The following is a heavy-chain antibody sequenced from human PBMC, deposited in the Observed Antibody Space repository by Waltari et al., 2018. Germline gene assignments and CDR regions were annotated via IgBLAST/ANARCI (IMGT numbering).Heavy chain of an antibody. J-gene: IGHJ4*02. CDR3: ARLDSSSWQTDY. V-gene: IGHV4-39*01. CDR1: AGSLSSSSYY. Sequence: QLQLQDSGPGLVKPSETLSLTCTVSAGSLSSSSYYWGWIRQPPGKGLEWSGSIYYSGSTYYNPSLKSRVTISVDTSKNQFSLKLSSVTAADTAVYYCARLDSSSWQTDYWGQGTLVTVSS. D-gene: IGHD6-13*01. CDR2: IYYSGST.